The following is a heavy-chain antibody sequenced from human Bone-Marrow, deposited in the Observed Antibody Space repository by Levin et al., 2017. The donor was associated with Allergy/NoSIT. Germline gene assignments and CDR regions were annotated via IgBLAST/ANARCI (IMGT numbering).Heavy chain of an antibody. D-gene: IGHD6-19*01. Sequence: LSLTCAASGFTFSSYAMHWVRQAPGKGLEWVAVISYDGSNKYYADSVKGRFTISRDNSKNTLYLQMNSLRAEDTAVYYCARGIAVAGPDYYFDYWGQGTLVTVSS. CDR2: ISYDGSNK. CDR3: ARGIAVAGPDYYFDY. V-gene: IGHV3-30*04. CDR1: GFTFSSYA. J-gene: IGHJ4*02.